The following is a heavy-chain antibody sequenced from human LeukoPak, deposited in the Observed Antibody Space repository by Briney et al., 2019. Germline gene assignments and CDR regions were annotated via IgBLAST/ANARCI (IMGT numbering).Heavy chain of an antibody. Sequence: NTGGSLRLSCAASGFTFSSYSMNWVRQAPGKGLEWVSSISSSSSYIYYADSVKGRFTISRDNAKNSLYLQMNSLRAEDTAVYYCAKVDSGYDDYGDYRPWADYFDYWGQGTLVTVSS. D-gene: IGHD4-17*01. J-gene: IGHJ4*02. CDR1: GFTFSSYS. V-gene: IGHV3-21*04. CDR3: AKVDSGYDDYGDYRPWADYFDY. CDR2: ISSSSSYI.